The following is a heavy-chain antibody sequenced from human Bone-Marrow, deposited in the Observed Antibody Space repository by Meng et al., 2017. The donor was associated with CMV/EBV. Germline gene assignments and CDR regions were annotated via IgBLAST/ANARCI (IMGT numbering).Heavy chain of an antibody. D-gene: IGHD3-10*01. CDR1: GYTFSSYR. Sequence: ASVKVSCKASGYTFSSYRFSWVRQAPGQGLEWMGWISTSNGNTIYAQKIQDRVTMTRETSTSTVYMELRSLRSDDTAVYYCARDMYGSGSYYYGMDVWGQGTTVTVSS. V-gene: IGHV1-18*01. CDR2: ISTSNGNT. CDR3: ARDMYGSGSYYYGMDV. J-gene: IGHJ6*02.